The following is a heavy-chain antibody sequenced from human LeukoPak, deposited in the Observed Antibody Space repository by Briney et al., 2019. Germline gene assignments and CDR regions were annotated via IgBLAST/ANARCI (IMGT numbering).Heavy chain of an antibody. D-gene: IGHD3-10*01. CDR2: IYPGDSDT. V-gene: IGHV5-51*01. CDR3: ARPLYGSGSYYQAQWPFDY. J-gene: IGHJ4*02. Sequence: GESLKISCKGSGYSFTSYWIGWVRQMPGKGLEWMGIIYPGDSDTRYSPSFQGQVTISADKSISTAYLQWSSLKASDTAMYYCARPLYGSGSYYQAQWPFDYWGQGTLVTVSS. CDR1: GYSFTSYW.